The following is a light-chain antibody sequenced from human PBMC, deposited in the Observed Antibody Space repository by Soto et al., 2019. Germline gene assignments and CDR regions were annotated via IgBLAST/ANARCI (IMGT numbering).Light chain of an antibody. Sequence: EIVLTQSPATLSLSPGERASLSCRASQSVSSYLAWYQQKPGQAPRLLIYDASNRATGIPARFSGSGSGTDFTLTISSLEPEDFAVYHCQQRPNWPITFGGGTKVEIK. CDR1: QSVSSY. V-gene: IGKV3-11*01. CDR2: DAS. CDR3: QQRPNWPIT. J-gene: IGKJ4*01.